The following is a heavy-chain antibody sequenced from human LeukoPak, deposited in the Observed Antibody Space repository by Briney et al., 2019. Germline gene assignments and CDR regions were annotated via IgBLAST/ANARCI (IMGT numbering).Heavy chain of an antibody. Sequence: GGSLRLSCAASGFTFSSYWMHWVRQAPGKGLVWVSRINSDGSSTSYADSVKGRFTISRDNAKNSLYLQMNSLRAEDTAVYYCARGGRRSYPTLLWYYWGQGTLVTVSS. CDR3: ARGGRRSYPTLLWYY. CDR2: INSDGSST. D-gene: IGHD1-26*01. J-gene: IGHJ4*02. V-gene: IGHV3-74*01. CDR1: GFTFSSYW.